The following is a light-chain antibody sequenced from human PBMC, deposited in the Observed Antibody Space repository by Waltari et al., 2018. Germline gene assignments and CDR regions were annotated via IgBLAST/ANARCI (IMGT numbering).Light chain of an antibody. CDR1: QSISRN. Sequence: EVLMTQSPATLSVSPGERATLSCQASQSISRNLAWYQQKPGQAPRLLIYGASTRAPGIPDRFSGSGSGTEFTLSISGVQSEDFGVYYCQQYNNWRTFGQGTRLEI. J-gene: IGKJ2*01. V-gene: IGKV3D-15*01. CDR2: GAS. CDR3: QQYNNWRT.